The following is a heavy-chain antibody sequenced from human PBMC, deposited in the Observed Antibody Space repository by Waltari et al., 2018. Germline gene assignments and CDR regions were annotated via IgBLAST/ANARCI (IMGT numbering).Heavy chain of an antibody. V-gene: IGHV3-48*03. CDR3: ARVGPGSGYGGIVNAFDI. CDR2: ISISGSTT. D-gene: IGHD3-22*01. J-gene: IGHJ3*02. CDR1: GFIFSRYE. Sequence: EVQLVESGGGLVQPGGSLRLSCAASGFIFSRYEMNWVRQAPGKGLEWVSYISISGSTTSDGDSVKGRFTISRDDAKNSLDLQMNSLRVEDTAVYYCARVGPGSGYGGIVNAFDIWGLGTMITVSS.